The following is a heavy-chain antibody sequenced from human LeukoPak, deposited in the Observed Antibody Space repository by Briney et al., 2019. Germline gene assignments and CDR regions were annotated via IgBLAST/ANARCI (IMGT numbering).Heavy chain of an antibody. D-gene: IGHD3-22*01. CDR2: ITSSSSYI. V-gene: IGHV3-21*04. J-gene: IGHJ4*02. CDR3: AKDRDYDSSGLLDSLFDY. Sequence: AGGSLRLSCAASGFTLSSYTMNWVRQAPGKGLEWVSSITSSSSYIYYADSVKGRFTISRNNAKKSLYLQMNSLRAEDTAVYYCAKDRDYDSSGLLDSLFDYWGQGTLVTVSS. CDR1: GFTLSSYT.